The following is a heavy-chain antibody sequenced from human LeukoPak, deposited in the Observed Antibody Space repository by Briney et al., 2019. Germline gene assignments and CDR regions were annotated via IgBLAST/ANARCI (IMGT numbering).Heavy chain of an antibody. CDR3: AKSGSGWRGSTYYFDY. Sequence: GGSLSLSCAASGFIFSTFAMGWVRQAPGKGQEWVSTISGSGATTYYAASVKGRFTISRDKSKNTLYLQMNSLRAEDTAIYFCAKSGSGWRGSTYYFDYWGQGTLVTVSS. D-gene: IGHD6-25*01. CDR2: ISGSGATT. J-gene: IGHJ4*02. CDR1: GFIFSTFA. V-gene: IGHV3-23*01.